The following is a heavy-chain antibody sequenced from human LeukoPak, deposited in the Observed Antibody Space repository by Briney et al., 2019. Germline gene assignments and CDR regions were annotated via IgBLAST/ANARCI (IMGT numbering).Heavy chain of an antibody. V-gene: IGHV4-39*07. D-gene: IGHD2-15*01. CDR2: IYYSGTT. Sequence: SETLSLTCTVSGGSISDSTSYWGWIRQFPGKGLEWIGSIYYSGTTYDNPSLKSRVTISLDTSKNQFSLKLSSVTAADTAVYYCARGRRIVVVLGATRTHRDYYMDVWGKGTTVTVSS. J-gene: IGHJ6*03. CDR1: GGSISDSTSY. CDR3: ARGRRIVVVLGATRTHRDYYMDV.